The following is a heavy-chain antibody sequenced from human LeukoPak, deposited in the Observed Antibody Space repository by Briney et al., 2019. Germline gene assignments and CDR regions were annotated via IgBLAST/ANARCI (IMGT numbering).Heavy chain of an antibody. CDR2: ISPSGDIT. V-gene: IGHV3-23*01. CDR3: ARVGGSGSFDS. J-gene: IGHJ4*02. Sequence: GGSLRLSCAASGFTFSNHGMNWVRQAPGKGLEWVSGISPSGDITYYADSVKGRFTISRDNSKNTLYLQMGSLRPEDMAVYYCARVGGSGSFDSWGQGTLVSVSS. CDR1: GFTFSNHG. D-gene: IGHD6-19*01.